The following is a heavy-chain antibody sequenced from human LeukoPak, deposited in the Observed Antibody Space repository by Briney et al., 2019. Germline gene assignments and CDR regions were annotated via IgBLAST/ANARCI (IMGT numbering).Heavy chain of an antibody. D-gene: IGHD6-19*01. CDR1: GFTFSSYS. CDR2: ISSSSSTI. V-gene: IGHV3-48*02. J-gene: IGHJ4*02. Sequence: GGFLRLSCAASGFTFSSYSMNWVRQAPGKGLEWVSYISSSSSTIYYADSVKGRFTISRDNAKNSLYLQMNSLRDEDTAVYYCARDTTSGWYGGPFDYWGQGTLVTVSS. CDR3: ARDTTSGWYGGPFDY.